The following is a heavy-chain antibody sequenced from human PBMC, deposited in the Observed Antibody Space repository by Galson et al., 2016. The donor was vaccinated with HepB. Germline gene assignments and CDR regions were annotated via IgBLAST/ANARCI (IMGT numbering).Heavy chain of an antibody. CDR2: ISYDGGTK. CDR3: ASDPRQWQRGYNYGLEY. CDR1: GFTFGTYG. J-gene: IGHJ4*02. Sequence: SLRLSCAASGFTFGTYGMHWVRQAPGKGLEWVAVISYDGGTKYYADSVKGRFTISRDNSKNTLYLQMHRLRFEDTAVYYCASDPRQWQRGYNYGLEYWGQGTPVSVSS. D-gene: IGHD5-18*01. V-gene: IGHV3-30*03.